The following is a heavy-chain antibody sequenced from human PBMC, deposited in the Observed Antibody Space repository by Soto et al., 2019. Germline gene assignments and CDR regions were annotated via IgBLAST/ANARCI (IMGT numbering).Heavy chain of an antibody. CDR3: TRDPHALDV. D-gene: IGHD2-2*01. CDR2: ITRSSSPI. Sequence: PLGSLRLSCAASGFTFRSYSMNWVRQAPGKGLEWVSYITRSSSPIYYADSVKGRFTISRDNAKNSLYLQMNSLRDEDTAVYYCTRDPHALDVWGQGTTVTVSS. V-gene: IGHV3-48*02. CDR1: GFTFRSYS. J-gene: IGHJ6*02.